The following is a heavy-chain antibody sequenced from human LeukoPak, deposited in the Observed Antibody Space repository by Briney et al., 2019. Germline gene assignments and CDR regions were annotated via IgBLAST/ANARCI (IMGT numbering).Heavy chain of an antibody. CDR2: IYPEDSDT. J-gene: IGHJ3*02. V-gene: IGHV5-51*01. CDR3: ARETFGGTAFDI. Sequence: GESLKISCRGSGFSFPNYWIGWVRQMPGKGLDWMGIIYPEDSDTRYSPCVQGHVTMSADTSIMTAYLHWSSLKASDTAMYYCARETFGGTAFDIWGQGTMVTVSS. D-gene: IGHD3-10*01. CDR1: GFSFPNYW.